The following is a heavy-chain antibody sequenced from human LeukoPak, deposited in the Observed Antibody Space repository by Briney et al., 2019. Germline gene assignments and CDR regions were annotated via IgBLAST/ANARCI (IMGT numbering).Heavy chain of an antibody. CDR3: ANSPTLGV. Sequence: GGSLRLSCAASAFTVYNNYMRWVRQAPGKGLEFVSLIYRVGTTSYADSVRGRLTISRDNSKNTLYLQMNSLRVEDTAVYYCANSPTLGVWGQGTLVTVSS. V-gene: IGHV3-53*05. CDR2: IYRVGTT. J-gene: IGHJ4*02. D-gene: IGHD3-16*01. CDR1: AFTVYNNY.